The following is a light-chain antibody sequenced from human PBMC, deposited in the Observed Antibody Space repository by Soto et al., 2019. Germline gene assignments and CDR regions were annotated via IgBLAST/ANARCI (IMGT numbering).Light chain of an antibody. Sequence: EIVMTYNTATLSVSAGERDTVPCRASQSVRNNLAWYQQKPGQAPRLLIDDASTRAAGIPARFNVGGSGTEFTLTICSLHTDDFALYYCRRFNIRPFSFGEGTKVDIK. V-gene: IGKV3-15*01. CDR3: RRFNIRPFS. J-gene: IGKJ4*01. CDR2: DAS. CDR1: QSVRNN.